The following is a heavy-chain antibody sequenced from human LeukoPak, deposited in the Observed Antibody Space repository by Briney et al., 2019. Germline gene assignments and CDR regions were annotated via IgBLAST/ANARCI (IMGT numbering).Heavy chain of an antibody. CDR1: GFTFSTYS. V-gene: IGHV3-21*01. CDR3: ARDPPYYDSSGYYYDY. D-gene: IGHD3-22*01. CDR2: ISGSSIYI. Sequence: GGSLRLSCAAAGFTFSTYSMNWVRQAPGKGLEWVSSISGSSIYIYYADSVKGRFTISRDNAKNSLYLQMNSLRAEDTAVYYCARDPPYYDSSGYYYDYWGQGTLVTVSS. J-gene: IGHJ4*02.